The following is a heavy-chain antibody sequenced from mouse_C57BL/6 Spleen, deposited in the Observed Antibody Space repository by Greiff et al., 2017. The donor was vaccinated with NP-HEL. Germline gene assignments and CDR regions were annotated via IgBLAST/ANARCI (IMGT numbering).Heavy chain of an antibody. CDR1: GYTFTSYW. J-gene: IGHJ2*01. CDR3: ARHYYGSSYRYFDY. V-gene: IGHV1-64*01. Sequence: VQLQQPGAELVKPGASVQLSCKASGYTFTSYWMHWVQQRPGQGLEWIGMIHPNSGSTNYNEKFKSKATLTVDKSSSTAYMQLSSLTSEDSVVYYCARHYYGSSYRYFDYWGQGTTLTVSS. CDR2: IHPNSGST. D-gene: IGHD1-1*01.